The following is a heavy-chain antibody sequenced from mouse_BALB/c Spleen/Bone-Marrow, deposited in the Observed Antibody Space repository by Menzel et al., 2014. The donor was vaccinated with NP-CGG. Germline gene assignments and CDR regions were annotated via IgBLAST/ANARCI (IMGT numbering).Heavy chain of an antibody. V-gene: IGHV1-9*01. Sequence: VHLVESGAELMKPGASVKISCKATGYTFSTYWIEWVKQRPGHGLEWIGEILPGSGSTNYNEKFKGKATFTADTSSNTVYMQLSSLTSEDSAVYYCARWYYGSSSFAYWGQGTLVTVSA. CDR2: ILPGSGST. J-gene: IGHJ3*01. CDR3: ARWYYGSSSFAY. CDR1: GYTFSTYW. D-gene: IGHD1-1*01.